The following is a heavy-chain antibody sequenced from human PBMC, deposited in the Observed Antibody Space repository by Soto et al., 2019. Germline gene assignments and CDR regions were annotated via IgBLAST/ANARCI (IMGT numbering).Heavy chain of an antibody. CDR1: ADTFTSYY. V-gene: IGHV1-46*01. D-gene: IGHD3-16*02. CDR3: AGSAGGVFGIIIGDSNWLAP. CDR2: INPNGGST. J-gene: IGHJ5*02. Sequence: ASVKVSCKAPADTFTSYYIHLVRQAPGHGLEWMGIINPNGGSTRFAQTFQGRNTMTTDTSPITVYMELRSLRYEDPAVYCCAGSAGGVFGIIIGDSNWLAPRGQGSLVTVSS.